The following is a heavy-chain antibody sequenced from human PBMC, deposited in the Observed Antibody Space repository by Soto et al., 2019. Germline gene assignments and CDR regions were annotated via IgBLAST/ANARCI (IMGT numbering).Heavy chain of an antibody. V-gene: IGHV4-4*02. CDR2: ISHSGNA. CDR3: AARHFWSGPWTARRLDY. CDR1: GASINSSHW. J-gene: IGHJ4*02. Sequence: ETLSLTCAVSGASINSSHWWNWVRQPPGKGLEWIGQISHSGNANYNPSLTSRVTISVDKSKNHFSLKLTSVTAADTAVYYCAARHFWSGPWTARRLDYWGQGTLVTVSS. D-gene: IGHD3-3*02.